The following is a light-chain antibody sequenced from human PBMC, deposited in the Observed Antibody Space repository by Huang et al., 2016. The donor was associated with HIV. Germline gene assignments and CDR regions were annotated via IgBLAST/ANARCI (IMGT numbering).Light chain of an antibody. J-gene: IGKJ1*01. CDR1: QDISNY. CDR2: ATS. V-gene: IGKV1-27*01. CDR3: QKYNSAPRT. Sequence: IQMPQSPSSLSAIVGDRVTITCRASQDISNYLAWYQQKPGRVPKLLMYATSTLQSGVPSRFNGSGSGTDFTLTISSLQPEDVATYSCQKYNSAPRTFGQGTRVEI.